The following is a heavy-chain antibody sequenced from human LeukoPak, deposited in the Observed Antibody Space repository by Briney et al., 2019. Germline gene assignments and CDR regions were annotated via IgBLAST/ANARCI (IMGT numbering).Heavy chain of an antibody. D-gene: IGHD3-10*01. CDR3: AHVSSRRFGESTDY. CDR2: ITTSDGNT. Sequence: GGSLRLSCAASGFTFSSYTMSWVRQAPGKGLEWVSTITTSDGNTYYADSVKGRFTVSRDNSKNTLFLQMNSLRAEDTALYYCAHVSSRRFGESTDYWGQGTLVTVSS. V-gene: IGHV3-23*01. J-gene: IGHJ4*02. CDR1: GFTFSSYT.